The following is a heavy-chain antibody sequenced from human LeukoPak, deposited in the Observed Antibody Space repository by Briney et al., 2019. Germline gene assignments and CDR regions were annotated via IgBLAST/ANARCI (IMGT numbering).Heavy chain of an antibody. CDR1: GFTFSIYG. CDR3: ARGGDDMDV. CDR2: ISSDGSNK. Sequence: GALRLSCAASGFTFSIYGMHWVRQAPGKRLEWVTIISSDGSNKHYSDSVKGRFTISRDNSKNTLYLQMNSLRAEDTAVYYCARGGDDMDVWGQGTTVTVSS. V-gene: IGHV3-30*03. J-gene: IGHJ6*02.